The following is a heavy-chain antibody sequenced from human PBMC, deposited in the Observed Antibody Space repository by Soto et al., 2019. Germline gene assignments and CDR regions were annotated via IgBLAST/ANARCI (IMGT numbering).Heavy chain of an antibody. Sequence: SLRLSCAASGFTFDDYAMHWVRQAPGKGLEWVSGISWNSGSIGYADSVKGRFTISRDNAKNSLYLQMNSLRAEDTALYYCAKGVGVPAAKYYYYYYGMDVWGQGTTVTVSS. D-gene: IGHD2-2*01. CDR1: GFTFDDYA. CDR3: AKGVGVPAAKYYYYYYGMDV. CDR2: ISWNSGSI. J-gene: IGHJ6*02. V-gene: IGHV3-9*01.